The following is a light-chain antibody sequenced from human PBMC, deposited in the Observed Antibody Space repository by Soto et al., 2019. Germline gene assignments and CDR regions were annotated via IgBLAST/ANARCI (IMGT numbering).Light chain of an antibody. CDR2: KAS. V-gene: IGKV1-5*03. J-gene: IGKJ5*01. CDR1: ESISIW. Sequence: IQMNQSPSTLSAYVGDTVTITCRASESISIWLAWYQQKPGKAPNLLINKASSLQSEVPSRFSGSGSGTDFTLSINSLQPEDFATYYCQQAYSFPIPFGQGRLLAVK. CDR3: QQAYSFPIP.